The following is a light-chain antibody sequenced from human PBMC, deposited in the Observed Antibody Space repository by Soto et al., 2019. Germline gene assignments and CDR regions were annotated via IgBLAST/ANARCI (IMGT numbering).Light chain of an antibody. J-gene: IGKJ4*01. Sequence: DIKMTQSPSSVSAAVGERVTITCRASQNINSWLAWYQQKPGKSPKLLIYSASSLYSGVPSRFSGSGAGTDFTLTISSLQPEDFATYYCQQANSFAITFGGGTKVEIK. CDR1: QNINSW. CDR2: SAS. CDR3: QQANSFAIT. V-gene: IGKV1-12*01.